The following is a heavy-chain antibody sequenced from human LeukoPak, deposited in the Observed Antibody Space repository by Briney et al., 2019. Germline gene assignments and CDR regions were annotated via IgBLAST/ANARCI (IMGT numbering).Heavy chain of an antibody. CDR2: IWYDGTNK. D-gene: IGHD3-22*01. J-gene: IGHJ4*02. V-gene: IGHV3-33*01. CDR3: ARARNNYDNSGFSALEY. CDR1: GISFSSHG. Sequence: GRSLRLSCAASGISFSSHGMHWVRQAPGKGLEWLSVIWYDGTNKDYADSVKGRFTISRDNSKNTLYLQMSSLRAEDTALYYSARARNNYDNSGFSALEYWGQGTLVTVSS.